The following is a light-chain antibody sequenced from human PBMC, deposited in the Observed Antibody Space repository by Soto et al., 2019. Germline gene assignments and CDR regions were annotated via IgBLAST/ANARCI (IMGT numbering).Light chain of an antibody. CDR3: QQYDTLPLT. V-gene: IGKV1-33*01. CDR2: DSS. Sequence: DIQMTQSPSSLSASVGDRVTIICQASQDITNYLNWYQQKPGKAPNLLIHDSSNLETGVPSRFSGSGTGTYFSFTIGSLQPEDIATYYCQQYDTLPLTFGQGTRLEIK. CDR1: QDITNY. J-gene: IGKJ5*01.